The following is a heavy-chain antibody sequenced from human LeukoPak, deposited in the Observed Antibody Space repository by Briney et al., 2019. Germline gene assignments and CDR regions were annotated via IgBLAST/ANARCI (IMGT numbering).Heavy chain of an antibody. J-gene: IGHJ4*02. CDR2: MNPNSGNT. CDR3: ARGPYYYDSSGSLAMRFDY. CDR1: GYTFTSYD. V-gene: IGHV1-8*01. Sequence: GASVKVSCKASGYTFTSYDINWVRQATGQGLEWMGWMNPNSGNTGYAQKFQGRVTMTRNTSISTAYMELSSLRSEDTAVYYCARGPYYYDSSGSLAMRFDYWGQGTLVTVSS. D-gene: IGHD3-22*01.